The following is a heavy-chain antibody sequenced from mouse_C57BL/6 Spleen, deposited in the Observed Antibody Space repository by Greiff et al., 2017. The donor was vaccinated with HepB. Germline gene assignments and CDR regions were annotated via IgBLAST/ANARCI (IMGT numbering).Heavy chain of an antibody. CDR2: ISSGSSTI. CDR1: GFTFSDYG. J-gene: IGHJ1*03. CDR3: ARNYYSNPWYFDV. V-gene: IGHV5-17*01. Sequence: EVKLVESGGGLVKPGGSLKLSCAASGFTFSDYGMHWVRQAPEKGLEWVAYISSGSSTIYYADTVKGRFTISRDNAKNTLFLQMTSLRSEDTAMYYCARNYYSNPWYFDVWGTGTTVTVSS. D-gene: IGHD2-5*01.